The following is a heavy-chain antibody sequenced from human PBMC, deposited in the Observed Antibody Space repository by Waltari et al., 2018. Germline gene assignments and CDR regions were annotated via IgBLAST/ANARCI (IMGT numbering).Heavy chain of an antibody. CDR1: GYTFTNFG. V-gene: IGHV1-18*01. Sequence: QVQLVQSGAEVKKPGASVKVSCKASGYTFTNFGINWVRQAPGQGLEWMGWRSTYNGNADYEQKLQGRVTMTTDTSTKTAFLELRSLRSDDTAVYYCARGGGPRTVVALTFDLWGQGTLVTVSS. D-gene: IGHD3-22*01. CDR2: RSTYNGNA. CDR3: ARGGGPRTVVALTFDL. J-gene: IGHJ4*02.